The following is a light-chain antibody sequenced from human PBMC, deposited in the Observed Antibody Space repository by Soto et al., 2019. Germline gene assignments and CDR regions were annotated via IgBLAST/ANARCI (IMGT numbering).Light chain of an antibody. CDR1: QSVSSNY. V-gene: IGKV3D-20*02. CDR2: GAS. CDR3: QHRTNWPPAIT. Sequence: EIVLTQSPGTLSLSPVERATLSCMASQSVSSNYLAWYQLKPVQAPRLLIYGASNRATGIPDRFSGSGSGTDFTLTISSLEPEDFAVYYCQHRTNWPPAITFGQGTRLEIK. J-gene: IGKJ5*01.